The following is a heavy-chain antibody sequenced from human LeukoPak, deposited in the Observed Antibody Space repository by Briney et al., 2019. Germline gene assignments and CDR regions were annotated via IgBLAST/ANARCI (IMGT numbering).Heavy chain of an antibody. CDR3: AELGITMIGGV. Sequence: GGSLRLSCAASGFIFNTYVMHWVRQAPGKGLEWLAFIRYDGSNKNYVDSVKGRFTISRDNAKNSLYLQMNSLRAEDTAVYYCAELGITMIGGVWGKGTTVTISS. V-gene: IGHV3-30*02. CDR2: IRYDGSNK. CDR1: GFIFNTYV. J-gene: IGHJ6*04. D-gene: IGHD3-10*02.